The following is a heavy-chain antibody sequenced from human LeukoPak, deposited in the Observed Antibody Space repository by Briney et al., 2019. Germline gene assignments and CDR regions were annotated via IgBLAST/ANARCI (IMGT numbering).Heavy chain of an antibody. CDR1: GFTVSRSY. CDR3: AKALAAAGPFDY. D-gene: IGHD6-13*01. CDR2: IYSDGTT. J-gene: IGHJ4*02. V-gene: IGHV3-53*01. Sequence: GGSLRLSCAASGFTVSRSYMNWVRQAPGKGLEWVSVIYSDGTTYYAESVKGRFTISRDNSKNTLYLQMNSLRVEDTAVYYCAKALAAAGPFDYWGQGTLVTVSS.